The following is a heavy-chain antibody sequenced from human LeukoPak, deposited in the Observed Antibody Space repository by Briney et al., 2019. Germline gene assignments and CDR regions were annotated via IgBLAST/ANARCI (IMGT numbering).Heavy chain of an antibody. J-gene: IGHJ5*02. CDR3: ARGRFVLRYYDSSGYYPT. V-gene: IGHV7-4-1*02. CDR1: GYTFTSYA. D-gene: IGHD3-22*01. CDR2: INTNTGNP. Sequence: ASVTVSCKASGYTFTSYAMNWVRQAPGQGLEWRGWINTNTGNPTYAQGFTGRFVFSLDTSVSTAYLQISSLKAEDTAVYYCARGRFVLRYYDSSGYYPTWGQGTLVTVSS.